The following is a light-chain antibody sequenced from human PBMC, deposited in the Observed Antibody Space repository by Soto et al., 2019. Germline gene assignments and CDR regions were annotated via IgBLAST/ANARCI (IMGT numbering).Light chain of an antibody. V-gene: IGKV3-20*01. CDR2: GVS. CDR1: QSVGGN. Sequence: TVLTQSPVTLSLSPGARATLSCRASQSVGGNVAWYQQKPGQAPKLLISGVSSRAPGIPDRFSGSGSGADFTLSISRLEPEDFALYYCQHYAAAPITFGQGTRLDI. CDR3: QHYAAAPIT. J-gene: IGKJ5*01.